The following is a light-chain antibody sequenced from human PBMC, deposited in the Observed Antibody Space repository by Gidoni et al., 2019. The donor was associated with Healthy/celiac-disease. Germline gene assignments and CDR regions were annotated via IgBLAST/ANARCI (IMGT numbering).Light chain of an antibody. CDR3: MQGTHWPPNT. CDR1: QSLVYSDGNTY. Sequence: DVVMTQSPLSLPVTLGQPSSISCRSSQSLVYSDGNTYLNSFQQRPGQSPRRLIYKVSNRDSGVPDRFSGRGSGTDFTLKISRVEAEDVGVYYCMQGTHWPPNTFGQGTKLEIK. J-gene: IGKJ2*01. V-gene: IGKV2-30*01. CDR2: KVS.